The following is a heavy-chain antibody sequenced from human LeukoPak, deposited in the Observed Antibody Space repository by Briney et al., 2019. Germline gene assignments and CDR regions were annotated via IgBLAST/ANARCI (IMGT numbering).Heavy chain of an antibody. CDR1: GDSVSNNIAT. Sequence: SQTLSLTCAISGDSVSNNIATWNWVRQSPSRGLEWLGRTYYRSRWGNDYAISVKSRITINPDTSRNQFSLQLNSVTPEDTAVYYCARGSTRGMTVVPHDYWGQGTLVTVSS. CDR3: ARGSTRGMTVVPHDY. V-gene: IGHV6-1*01. J-gene: IGHJ4*02. D-gene: IGHD3-22*01. CDR2: TYYRSRWGN.